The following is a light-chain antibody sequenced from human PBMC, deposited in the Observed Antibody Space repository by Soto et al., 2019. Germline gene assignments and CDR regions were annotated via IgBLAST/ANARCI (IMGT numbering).Light chain of an antibody. Sequence: MVLTQSPGTLSLSPWERATPSCRASQSVSSDYLAWYQQKPGQTPKVLIYRASSRATGIPDRFSGSGSGTDFTLTISRLEPEDFAVYYCQQYGSSPLTFGGGTKVDI. CDR2: RAS. CDR1: QSVSSDY. CDR3: QQYGSSPLT. V-gene: IGKV3-20*01. J-gene: IGKJ4*01.